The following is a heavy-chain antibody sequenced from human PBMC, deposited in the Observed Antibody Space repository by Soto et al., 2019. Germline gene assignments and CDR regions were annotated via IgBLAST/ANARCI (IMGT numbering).Heavy chain of an antibody. J-gene: IGHJ6*02. CDR2: ISGSGGST. D-gene: IGHD6-19*01. CDR1: GFTVKIYA. V-gene: IGHV3-23*01. Sequence: WCSLKLSCAASGFTVKIYAMSLARQKPGKGLEWVSAISGSGGSTYYADSVKGRFTISRDNSKNTLYLQMNSLRAEDTAVYYCANVAVAGTVPYYYYGMDVWGQGTTVTVSS. CDR3: ANVAVAGTVPYYYYGMDV.